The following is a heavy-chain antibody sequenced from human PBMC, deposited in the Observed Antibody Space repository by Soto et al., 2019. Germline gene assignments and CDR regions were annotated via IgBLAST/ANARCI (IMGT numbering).Heavy chain of an antibody. V-gene: IGHV1-69*13. CDR1: GWTFSSYA. CDR3: ARDRQLVRLGWFDP. CDR2: IIPIFGTA. J-gene: IGHJ5*02. Sequence: SVKVSCKASGWTFSSYAISWVRQAPGQVLEWMGGIIPIFGTANYAQKFQGRVTITADESTSTAYMELSSLRSEDTAVYYCARDRQLVRLGWFDPWGQGTLVTVSS. D-gene: IGHD6-6*01.